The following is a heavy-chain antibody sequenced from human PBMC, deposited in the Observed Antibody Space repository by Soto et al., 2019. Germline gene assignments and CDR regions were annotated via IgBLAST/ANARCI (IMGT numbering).Heavy chain of an antibody. Sequence: GWSLRLSCAASGFTFDTYAMGWVRQAPGKGLEWVSAISDSSDSTYFADPVKGRFTISRDNFKNTLYLQMDSLRAEDTAIYYCAKTKRWTYFDYWGQGTLVTVSS. CDR1: GFTFDTYA. J-gene: IGHJ4*02. CDR3: AKTKRWTYFDY. CDR2: ISDSSDST. V-gene: IGHV3-23*01.